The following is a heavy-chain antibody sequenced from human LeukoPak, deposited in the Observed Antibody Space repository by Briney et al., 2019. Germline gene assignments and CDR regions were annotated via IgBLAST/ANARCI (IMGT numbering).Heavy chain of an antibody. V-gene: IGHV3-7*01. CDR1: GFTFSSYW. D-gene: IGHD3-10*01. CDR2: IKQDGSER. CDR3: ARMVSGSYSEHFDY. J-gene: IGHJ4*02. Sequence: GGSLRLSCAASGFTFSSYWMTWVRQAPGKGLEWVASIKQDGSERYYVVSVRGRFTISRDNAKNSLYLQLRRLRDEDTAVYYCARMVSGSYSEHFDYWGQGTLVTVSS.